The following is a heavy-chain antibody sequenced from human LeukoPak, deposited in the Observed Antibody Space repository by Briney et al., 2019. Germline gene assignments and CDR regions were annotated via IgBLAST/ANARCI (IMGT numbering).Heavy chain of an antibody. D-gene: IGHD1-26*01. CDR2: IKQDGSEK. J-gene: IGHJ4*02. Sequence: GGSLRLSCAASGFTFSSYWISWVRQAPGKGLEWVANIKQDGSEKYDVDSVKGRFTISRDNAKNSLFLQMNSLRVEDTAVYYCSSLRGSYSFDSWGQGALVTVSS. V-gene: IGHV3-7*01. CDR1: GFTFSSYW. CDR3: SSLRGSYSFDS.